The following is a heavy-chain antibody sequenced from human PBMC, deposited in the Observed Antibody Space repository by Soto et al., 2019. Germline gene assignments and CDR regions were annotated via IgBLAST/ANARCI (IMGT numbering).Heavy chain of an antibody. CDR3: ANLLTGYSSSWYEFGPLAPLAL. J-gene: IGHJ4*02. V-gene: IGHV3-30*18. CDR1: GFTFSSYG. D-gene: IGHD6-13*01. Sequence: PGGSLRLSCAASGFTFSSYGMHWVRQAPGKGLEWVAVISYDGSNKYYADSVKGRFTISRDNSKNTLYLQMNSLRAEDTAVYYCANLLTGYSSSWYEFGPLAPLALWGQGTLVTVSS. CDR2: ISYDGSNK.